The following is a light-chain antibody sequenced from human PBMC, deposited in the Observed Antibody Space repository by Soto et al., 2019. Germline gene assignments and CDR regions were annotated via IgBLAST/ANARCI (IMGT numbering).Light chain of an antibody. CDR2: GAS. V-gene: IGKV3-20*01. Sequence: EIVLMQSPGTLSLSPGERATLSCRASQSVSSSYLAWYQQKPGQAPRLLIYGASSRATGIPDRFSGSGSGTDFTLTFSRLEPEDFAVYYCQQYGSSPYTFGQGTKLEIK. J-gene: IGKJ2*01. CDR1: QSVSSSY. CDR3: QQYGSSPYT.